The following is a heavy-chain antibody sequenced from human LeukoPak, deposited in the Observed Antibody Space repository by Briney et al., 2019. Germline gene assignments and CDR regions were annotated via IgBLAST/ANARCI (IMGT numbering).Heavy chain of an antibody. D-gene: IGHD4-17*01. CDR1: GLTFSNAW. Sequence: PGGSLRLSCAASGLTFSNAWMSWVRQAPGKGLEWVGRIKSKTDGGTTDYAAPVKGRFTISRDDSKNTLYLQMNSLKTEDAAVYYCTTTSDYGDHKRWGQGTLVTVSS. V-gene: IGHV3-15*01. CDR3: TTTSDYGDHKR. J-gene: IGHJ4*02. CDR2: IKSKTDGGTT.